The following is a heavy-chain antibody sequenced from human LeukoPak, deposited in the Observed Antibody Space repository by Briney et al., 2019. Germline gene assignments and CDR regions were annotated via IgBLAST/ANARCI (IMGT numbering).Heavy chain of an antibody. CDR1: GYTFAGYH. D-gene: IGHD2-2*01. V-gene: IGHV1-2*06. CDR3: ARDYCSSTSCLFDY. J-gene: IGHJ4*02. Sequence: ASVKVSCKASGYTFAGYHMHWVRQAPGQGLEWMGRINPNSGDTNYAQKFQGRVTMTRDTSISTAYVELSRLRSDDTAVYYCARDYCSSTSCLFDYWGQGTLVTVSS. CDR2: INPNSGDT.